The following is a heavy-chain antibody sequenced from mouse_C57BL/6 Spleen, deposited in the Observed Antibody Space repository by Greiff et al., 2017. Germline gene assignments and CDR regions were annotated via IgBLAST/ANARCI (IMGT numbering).Heavy chain of an antibody. V-gene: IGHV1-54*01. J-gene: IGHJ4*01. CDR3: ARRGTGAMDY. CDR2: INPGSGGT. CDR1: GYAFTNYL. Sequence: VQLQESGAELVRPGTSVKVSCKASGYAFTNYLIEWVKQRPGQGLEWIGVINPGSGGTNYNEKFKGKATLTADKSSSTAYMQLSSLTSEDSAVYFCARRGTGAMDYWGQGTSVTVSS. D-gene: IGHD3-3*01.